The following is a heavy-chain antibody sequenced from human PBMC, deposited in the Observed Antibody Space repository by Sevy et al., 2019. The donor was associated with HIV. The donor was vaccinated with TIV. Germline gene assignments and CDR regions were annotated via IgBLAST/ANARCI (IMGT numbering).Heavy chain of an antibody. CDR1: GFTFNSYA. Sequence: GGSLRLSCAASGFTFNSYAMSWVRQAPGKGLEWVSVISGSGGSTYYGDSVKGRFTISRDKSKNTLYLQMNNLRAEATAVYYCATDSGPFGSGYDTFDYWGQGTLVTVSS. V-gene: IGHV3-23*01. J-gene: IGHJ4*02. CDR2: ISGSGGST. CDR3: ATDSGPFGSGYDTFDY. D-gene: IGHD5-12*01.